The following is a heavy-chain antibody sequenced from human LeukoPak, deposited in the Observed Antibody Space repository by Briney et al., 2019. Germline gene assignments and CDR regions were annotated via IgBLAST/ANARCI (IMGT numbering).Heavy chain of an antibody. CDR2: ITPSSSTI. V-gene: IGHV3-48*04. CDR3: ARDHKDWGVFDY. CDR1: GFTFSGYS. Sequence: GGSLRLSCAASGFTFSGYSMNWVRQAPGKGLEWVSYITPSSSTIYYADSVKGRFTISRDDAKNSLYLQMNSLRAEDTALYYCARDHKDWGVFDYWGQGTLVTVSS. J-gene: IGHJ4*02. D-gene: IGHD7-27*01.